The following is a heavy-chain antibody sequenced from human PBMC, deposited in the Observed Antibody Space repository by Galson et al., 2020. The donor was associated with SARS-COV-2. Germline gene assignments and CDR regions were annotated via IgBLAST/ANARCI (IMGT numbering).Heavy chain of an antibody. CDR1: GYTFTGYY. D-gene: IGHD1-26*01. Sequence: ASVKVSCKASGYTFTGYYMHWVRQAPGQGLEWIGWINPNSGRTNYPQQFQGRVTMTRDTSISTAYMELSRLGSDDTAVYYCASPYDGAFDAFDIWGQGTMVTVSS. CDR3: ASPYDGAFDAFDI. J-gene: IGHJ3*02. V-gene: IGHV1-2*02. CDR2: INPNSGRT.